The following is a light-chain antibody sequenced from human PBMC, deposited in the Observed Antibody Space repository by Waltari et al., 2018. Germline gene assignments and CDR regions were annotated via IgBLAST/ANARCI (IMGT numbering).Light chain of an antibody. V-gene: IGLV1-40*01. CDR3: QSYDSSLSGSV. CDR1: SSHIGAGYD. J-gene: IGLJ2*01. Sequence: QSVLTQPPSVSGAPGQRVTITCTGSSSHIGAGYDVHGYQQLPGTAPKLPHPGNGNRPSGVPDRFSGSKSGTSASLAITGLQAEDEADYSCQSYDSSLSGSVFGGGTKLTVL. CDR2: GNG.